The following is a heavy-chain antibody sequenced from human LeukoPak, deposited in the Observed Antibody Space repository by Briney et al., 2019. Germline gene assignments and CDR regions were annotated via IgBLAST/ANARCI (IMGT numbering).Heavy chain of an antibody. D-gene: IGHD6-13*01. Sequence: SETLSLTCTVSGGSISSYYWSWIRQPPGKGLEWIGYIYYSGSTNYNPSLKSRVTISVDTSKNQFSLKLSSVTAADTAVYYCARGLMMAVAGRGEFHYWGQGTLVAVSS. J-gene: IGHJ4*02. CDR3: ARGLMMAVAGRGEFHY. CDR1: GGSISSYY. CDR2: IYYSGST. V-gene: IGHV4-59*01.